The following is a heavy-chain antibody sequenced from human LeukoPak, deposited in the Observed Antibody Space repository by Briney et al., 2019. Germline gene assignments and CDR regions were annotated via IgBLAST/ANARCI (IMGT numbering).Heavy chain of an antibody. CDR3: ARVVVVPAARRPLYYFDY. Sequence: ASVKVSCKASGGTFSSYAISWVRQAPGQGLERMGGIIPIFGTASYAQKFQGRVTITADESTSTAYMELSSLRSEDTAVYYCARVVVVPAARRPLYYFDYWGQGTLVTVSS. D-gene: IGHD2-2*01. V-gene: IGHV1-69*01. CDR2: IIPIFGTA. J-gene: IGHJ4*02. CDR1: GGTFSSYA.